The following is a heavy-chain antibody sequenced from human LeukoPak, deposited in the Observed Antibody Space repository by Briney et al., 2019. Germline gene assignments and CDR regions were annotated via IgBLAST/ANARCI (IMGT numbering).Heavy chain of an antibody. Sequence: ASVKVSCKASGYTFTSYGISWVRQAPGQRLEWMGWINAGNGNTKYSQKFQGRVTITRDTSASTAYMELSSLRSEDTAVYYCARYYSGYEYYFDYWGQGTLVTVSS. D-gene: IGHD5-12*01. CDR2: INAGNGNT. J-gene: IGHJ4*02. CDR1: GYTFTSYG. V-gene: IGHV1-3*01. CDR3: ARYYSGYEYYFDY.